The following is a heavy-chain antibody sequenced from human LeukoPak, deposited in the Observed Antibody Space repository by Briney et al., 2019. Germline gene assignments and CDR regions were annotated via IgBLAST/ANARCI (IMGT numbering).Heavy chain of an antibody. V-gene: IGHV1-18*04. D-gene: IGHD2-2*01. Sequence: ASVKVSCKAAGYTFTSYGISWVRQAPGQGLEWMGWISAYNGNTNYAQKLQGRVTMTTDTSTSTVYMELRSLRSDDTAVYYCARGGLYCSSTSCYGIEYWGQGTLVTVSS. CDR2: ISAYNGNT. J-gene: IGHJ4*02. CDR3: ARGGLYCSSTSCYGIEY. CDR1: GYTFTSYG.